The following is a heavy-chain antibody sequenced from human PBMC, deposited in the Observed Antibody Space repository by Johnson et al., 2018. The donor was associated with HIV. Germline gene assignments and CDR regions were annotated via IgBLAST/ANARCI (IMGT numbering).Heavy chain of an antibody. CDR1: GLNFSDYG. D-gene: IGHD5-18*01. Sequence: QVQLVESGGGVVQPGGSVRLSCAVSGLNFSDYGMHWVRQAPGKGLEWVAVISFDGSEEYYVDSVKGLFTISRDNSKNTLYLQMNSLRAEDTAVYYCASIYSYGLRAAFDIWGQGTMVTVSS. CDR3: ASIYSYGLRAAFDI. J-gene: IGHJ3*02. CDR2: ISFDGSEE. V-gene: IGHV3-30*03.